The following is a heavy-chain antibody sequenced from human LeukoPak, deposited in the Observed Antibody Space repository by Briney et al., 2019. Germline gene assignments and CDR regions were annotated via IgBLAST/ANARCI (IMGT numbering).Heavy chain of an antibody. D-gene: IGHD4-17*01. CDR1: GFTVSSNY. J-gene: IGHJ4*02. V-gene: IGHV3-64D*06. CDR2: ISSNAGST. Sequence: HPGGSLRLSCAASGFTVSSNYMSWVRQAPGKGLEYVSAISSNAGSTYYADSVKGRFTISRDNSKNTLYLQMSSLRPEDTAVYYCVKGDYGDYVGMKSPRYWGQGTLVTVSS. CDR3: VKGDYGDYVGMKSPRY.